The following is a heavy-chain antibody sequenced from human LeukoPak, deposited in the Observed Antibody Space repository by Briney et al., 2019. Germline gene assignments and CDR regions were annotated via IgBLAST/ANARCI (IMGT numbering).Heavy chain of an antibody. V-gene: IGHV4-38-2*02. CDR2: INHSGST. Sequence: SETLSLTCTVSGYSISSGYYWGWIRQPPGKGLEWIGEINHSGSTNYNPSLKSRVTISVDTSKNQFSLKLCSVTAADTAVYYCARANWNYVFGYWGQGTLVTVSS. CDR1: GYSISSGYY. J-gene: IGHJ4*02. D-gene: IGHD1-7*01. CDR3: ARANWNYVFGY.